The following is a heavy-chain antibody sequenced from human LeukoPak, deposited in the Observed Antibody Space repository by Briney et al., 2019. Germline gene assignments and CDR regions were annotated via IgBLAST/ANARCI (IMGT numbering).Heavy chain of an antibody. D-gene: IGHD1-1*01. CDR2: ISHDGSNK. V-gene: IGHV3-30*04. Sequence: KPGRSLRLSCVVSAFTFSGYSMHWVRQAPGKGLEWVAFISHDGSNKYCADSLKGRFTISRDNSKNTLFLQMNSLRPEDTAVYYCARVGYDYNWYDAFDIWGQGTMVTVFS. J-gene: IGHJ3*02. CDR3: ARVGYDYNWYDAFDI. CDR1: AFTFSGYS.